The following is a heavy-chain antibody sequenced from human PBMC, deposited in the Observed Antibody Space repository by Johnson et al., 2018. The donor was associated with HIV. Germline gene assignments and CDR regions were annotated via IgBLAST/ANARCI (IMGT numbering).Heavy chain of an antibody. CDR3: GSGSFYAFDI. D-gene: IGHD3-10*01. CDR1: GFIFDDYA. V-gene: IGHV3-20*04. J-gene: IGHJ3*02. Sequence: VQLVESWGGVVRPGGSLRLSCATSGFIFDDYAMGWVRQVPRKGLEWVSGINWNGGTTAYADSVKGRCTISRDNGKNSLYLQMNSLRAEDTAVYYYGSGSFYAFDIWGQGTMVTVSS. CDR2: INWNGGTT.